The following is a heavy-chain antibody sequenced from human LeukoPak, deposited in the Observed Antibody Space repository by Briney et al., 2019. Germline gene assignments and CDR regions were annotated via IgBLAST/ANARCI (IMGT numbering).Heavy chain of an antibody. CDR3: ARERDYTTSGSVDD. CDR2: IYYSGST. CDR1: GGSISSSSYY. J-gene: IGHJ4*02. D-gene: IGHD3-10*01. Sequence: PSETLSLTCTVSGGSISSSSYYWGWIRQPPGKGLEWIGSIYYSGSTYYNPSLKSRVTISVDTSKNQFSLKLSSVTAADTALYYCARERDYTTSGSVDDWGQGTVVSVSS. V-gene: IGHV4-39*07.